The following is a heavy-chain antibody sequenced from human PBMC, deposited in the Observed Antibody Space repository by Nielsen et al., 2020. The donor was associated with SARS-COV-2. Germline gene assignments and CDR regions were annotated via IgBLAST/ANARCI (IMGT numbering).Heavy chain of an antibody. D-gene: IGHD3-3*01. V-gene: IGHV3-30-3*01. CDR2: ISYDGSNK. Sequence: GGSLRLSCAASGFTFSSYAMHWVRQAPGKRLEWVAVISYDGSNKYYADSVKGRFTISRDNSKNTLYLQMNSLRAEDTAVYYCARDRSYYDFSAGGMDVWGKGTTVTVSS. J-gene: IGHJ6*04. CDR1: GFTFSSYA. CDR3: ARDRSYYDFSAGGMDV.